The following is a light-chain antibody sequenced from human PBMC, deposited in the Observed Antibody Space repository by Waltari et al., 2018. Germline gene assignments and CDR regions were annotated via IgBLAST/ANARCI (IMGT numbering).Light chain of an antibody. J-gene: IGKJ4*01. CDR2: WAS. CDR1: QSILYTFHNKNH. CDR3: HQYYIPPIT. Sequence: DIVMTQSPDSLAVSRVERASIDCTSSQSILYTFHNKNHLAWYQQKLGQPPKLLISWASTREGGVPARFSGSGSGTHFTLTISSLQAEDVAVYYCHQYYIPPITFGGGTKVEIK. V-gene: IGKV4-1*01.